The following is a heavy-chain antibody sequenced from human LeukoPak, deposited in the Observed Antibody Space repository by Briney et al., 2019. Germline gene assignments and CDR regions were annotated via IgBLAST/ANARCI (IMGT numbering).Heavy chain of an antibody. CDR3: ARRRGGDYGMYYYYYMDV. Sequence: SETLSLTCTVSGGSIRSYYWSWIRQPPGKGLEWMGYIYYSGSTNYNPSLESRVTIAVDTSKNQISLKLSSVTAADTAVYYCARRRGGDYGMYYYYYMDVWGKGTTVTVSS. V-gene: IGHV4-59*01. CDR2: IYYSGST. J-gene: IGHJ6*03. CDR1: GGSIRSYY. D-gene: IGHD4-17*01.